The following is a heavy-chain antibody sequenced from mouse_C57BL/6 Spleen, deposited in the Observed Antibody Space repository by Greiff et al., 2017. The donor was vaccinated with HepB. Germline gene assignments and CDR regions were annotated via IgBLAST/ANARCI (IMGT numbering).Heavy chain of an antibody. CDR3: TRPPVYFDY. V-gene: IGHV1-15*01. J-gene: IGHJ2*01. CDR1: GYTFTDYE. CDR2: IDPETGGT. Sequence: ESGAELVRPGASVTLSCKASGYTFTDYEMHWVKQTPVHGLEWIGAIDPETGGTAYNQKFKGKAILTADKSSSTAYMELRSLTSEDSAVYYCTRPPVYFDYWGQGTTLTVSS.